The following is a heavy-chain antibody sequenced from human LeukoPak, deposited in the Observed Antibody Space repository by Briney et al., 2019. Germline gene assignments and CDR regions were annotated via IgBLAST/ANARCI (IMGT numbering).Heavy chain of an antibody. CDR3: ARSRRVSNTKPEVRGAFDI. Sequence: GGSLRLSCAASGFTFSSYSMNWVRQAPGKGLEWVSSISSSSSYIYYEVSVKGRFTISRDNAKNSLYLQTNSLKAEDTAVYYCARSRRVSNTKPEVRGAFDIWGQGTMVTVSS. J-gene: IGHJ3*02. V-gene: IGHV3-21*01. CDR2: ISSSSSYI. D-gene: IGHD2-8*01. CDR1: GFTFSSYS.